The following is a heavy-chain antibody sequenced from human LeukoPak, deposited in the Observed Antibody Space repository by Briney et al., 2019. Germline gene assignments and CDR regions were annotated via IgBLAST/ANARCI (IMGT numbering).Heavy chain of an antibody. CDR2: ISSTSSYI. D-gene: IGHD3-9*01. CDR3: AKGLTNLGDD. CDR1: GFTFSTYS. J-gene: IGHJ4*02. V-gene: IGHV3-21*04. Sequence: GGSLRLSCAASGFTFSTYSMSWVRQAPGKGLEWVSCISSTSSYIYYADSVKGRFTISRDNAKNSLYLQMNSLRPEDTAVYYCAKGLTNLGDDWGQGTLVTVSS.